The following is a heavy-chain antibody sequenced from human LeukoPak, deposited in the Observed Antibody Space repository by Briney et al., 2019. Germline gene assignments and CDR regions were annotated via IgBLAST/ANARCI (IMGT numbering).Heavy chain of an antibody. J-gene: IGHJ4*01. D-gene: IGHD3-10*01. CDR1: GGSVSSTTYY. V-gene: IGHV4-39*01. CDR2: INYSGST. Sequence: SETLSLTCTGSGGSVSSTTYYWSWIRQPPGKGLEWIASINYSGSTYYNPSLKSRVTISVDTSENQFSLKLSSVTDADTAVYYCARYVVYGSGKYYFDYWGQGTLVTVSS. CDR3: ARYVVYGSGKYYFDY.